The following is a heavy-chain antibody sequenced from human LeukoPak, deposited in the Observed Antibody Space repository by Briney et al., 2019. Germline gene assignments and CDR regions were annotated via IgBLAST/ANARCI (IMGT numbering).Heavy chain of an antibody. CDR2: IKQDGSEK. J-gene: IGHJ6*03. V-gene: IGHV3-7*01. CDR1: GFTFSSYW. D-gene: IGHD3-16*01. Sequence: GGSLRLSCAASGFTFSSYWVSWVRQAPGKGLEWVANIKQDGSEKYYVDSVKGRFTISRDNAKNSLYLQMNSLRAEDTAVYYCARVEGRFGTFYYYYMDVWGKGTTVTVSS. CDR3: ARVEGRFGTFYYYYMDV.